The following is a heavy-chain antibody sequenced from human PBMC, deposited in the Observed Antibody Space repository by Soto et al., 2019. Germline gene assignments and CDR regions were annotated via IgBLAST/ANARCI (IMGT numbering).Heavy chain of an antibody. J-gene: IGHJ4*02. Sequence: SVKVSCKASGGTFSSYAISWVRQAPGQGLEWMGGIIPIFGTANYAQKFQGRVTITADESTSTAYMELSSLRAEDTAVYYCAKDRYTYDTAGFDHWGQGTLVTVSS. CDR2: IIPIFGTA. CDR1: GGTFSSYA. V-gene: IGHV1-69*13. CDR3: AKDRYTYDTAGFDH. D-gene: IGHD3-16*02.